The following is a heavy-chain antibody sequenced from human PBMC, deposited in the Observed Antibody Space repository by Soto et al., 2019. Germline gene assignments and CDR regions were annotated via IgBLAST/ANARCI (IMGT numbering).Heavy chain of an antibody. CDR1: GFTFSSYG. D-gene: IGHD3-22*01. Sequence: GGSLRLSCAASGFTFSSYGMHWVRQAPGKGLEWVAVIWYDGSNKYYADSVKGRFTISRDNSKNTLYLQMNSLRAEDTAVYYCARGYDSSGYYPLYFDYWGQGTLVTVSS. J-gene: IGHJ4*02. CDR2: IWYDGSNK. V-gene: IGHV3-33*01. CDR3: ARGYDSSGYYPLYFDY.